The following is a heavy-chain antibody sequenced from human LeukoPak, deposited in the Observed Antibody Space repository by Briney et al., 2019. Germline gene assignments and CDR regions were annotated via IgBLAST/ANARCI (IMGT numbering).Heavy chain of an antibody. Sequence: PSQTLSLTCTVSGGSISSGGYYWSWIRQHPGKGLEWIGYIYYSGSTYYNPSLKSRVTISVDTSKNQSSLKLSSVTAADTAVYYCARDRGDYVNWFDPWGQGTLVTVSS. CDR1: GGSISSGGYY. D-gene: IGHD4-17*01. CDR2: IYYSGST. CDR3: ARDRGDYVNWFDP. V-gene: IGHV4-31*03. J-gene: IGHJ5*02.